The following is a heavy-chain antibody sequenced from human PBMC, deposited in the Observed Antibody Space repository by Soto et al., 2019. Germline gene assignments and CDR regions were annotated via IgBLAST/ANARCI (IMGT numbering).Heavy chain of an antibody. CDR1: GGSISSGY. Sequence: QVQLQESGPGLLKPSETLSLTCTVSGGSISSGYWSLLRQSPGEGLEWIGQISNTWTTNYSTSLKSRVFMSVDTSKTQISLKVSSENAADTAVYYFARGTRSNSGYGPDWYFDRWGRGTLVTVSS. CDR2: ISNTWTT. J-gene: IGHJ2*01. D-gene: IGHD5-12*01. CDR3: ARGTRSNSGYGPDWYFDR. V-gene: IGHV4-59*01.